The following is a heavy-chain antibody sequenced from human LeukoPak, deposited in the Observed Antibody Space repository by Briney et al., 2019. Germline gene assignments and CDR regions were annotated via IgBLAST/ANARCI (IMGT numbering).Heavy chain of an antibody. V-gene: IGHV3-21*01. Sequence: GGSLRLSCAASGFTFSSYSMKWVRQAPGKGLEWVSSISSSSSYIYYADSVKGRFTISRDNAKNSLYLQMNSLRAEDTAVYYCARGADYYDSSGYYLYYYYYMDVWGKGTTVTVSS. J-gene: IGHJ6*03. CDR3: ARGADYYDSSGYYLYYYYYMDV. D-gene: IGHD3-22*01. CDR1: GFTFSSYS. CDR2: ISSSSSYI.